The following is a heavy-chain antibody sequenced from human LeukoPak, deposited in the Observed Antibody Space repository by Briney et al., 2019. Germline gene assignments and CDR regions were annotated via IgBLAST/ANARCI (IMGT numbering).Heavy chain of an antibody. Sequence: GGSLRLSCAASGFTFSSTSMSWVRQAPGKGLEWVAVIYSGGSTYYADSVKGRFTISRDNSKNTLYLQMNSLRAEDTAVYYCARADNYYYGMDVWGQGTTVTVSS. CDR3: ARADNYYYGMDV. V-gene: IGHV3-53*01. J-gene: IGHJ6*02. CDR2: IYSGGST. CDR1: GFTFSSTS.